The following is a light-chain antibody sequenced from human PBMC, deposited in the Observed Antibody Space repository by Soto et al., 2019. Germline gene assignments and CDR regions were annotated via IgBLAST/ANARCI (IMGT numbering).Light chain of an antibody. Sequence: EIVVTQSPATLSVSPGERATLSCRASQRISGYLAWYQQKPGQAPRLLIYDASNRATGIPVRFSGSGSGTDYTLTITNLEPEDFAIYYCQQRSSWPWTFGQGTKVDIK. CDR1: QRISGY. CDR2: DAS. CDR3: QQRSSWPWT. V-gene: IGKV3-11*01. J-gene: IGKJ1*01.